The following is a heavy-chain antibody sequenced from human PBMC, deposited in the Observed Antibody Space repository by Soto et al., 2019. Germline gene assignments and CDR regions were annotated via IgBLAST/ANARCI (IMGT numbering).Heavy chain of an antibody. J-gene: IGHJ2*01. CDR3: ARGGSLYWYFDL. CDR2: INAGNGKK. CDR1: GYTFTSYA. Sequence: QVQLVQSGAEVKKPGASVKVSCKASGYTFTSYAMHWVRQAPGQRLEWLGWINAGNGKKKYSQRFQGRVTITRDTSASTADMELSSLRSEDTAVYYCARGGSLYWYFDLWGRGTLVTVSS. V-gene: IGHV1-3*01. D-gene: IGHD1-26*01.